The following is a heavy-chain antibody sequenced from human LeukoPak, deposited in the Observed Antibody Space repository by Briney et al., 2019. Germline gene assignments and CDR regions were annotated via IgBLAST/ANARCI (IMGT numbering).Heavy chain of an antibody. J-gene: IGHJ4*02. CDR3: ARESGSGSYYRNY. D-gene: IGHD3-10*01. V-gene: IGHV3-66*01. Sequence: GGSLRLSCAASGFTVSSNYMSWVGQAPGKGLERVSVIYSGGSTYYADSVKGRFTISRDNSKNTLYLQMNSLRAEVTAVYYCARESGSGSYYRNYWGQGTLVTVSS. CDR2: IYSGGST. CDR1: GFTVSSNY.